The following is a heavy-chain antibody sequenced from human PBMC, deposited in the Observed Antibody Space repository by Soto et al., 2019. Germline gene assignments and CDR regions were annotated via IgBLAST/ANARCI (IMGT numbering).Heavy chain of an antibody. CDR1: GFTFSSYA. CDR2: ISGSGGST. Sequence: EVQLLESGGGLVQPGGSLRLSCAASGFTFSSYAMSWVRQAPGKGLEWVSAISGSGGSTYYADSVKGRFTISRDNSKNTLYLQMNSLRAEDTAVYYCXKXLLDIVVVPAAIVYYGMDVWGQGTTVTVSS. D-gene: IGHD2-2*03. V-gene: IGHV3-23*01. J-gene: IGHJ6*02. CDR3: XKXLLDIVVVPAAIVYYGMDV.